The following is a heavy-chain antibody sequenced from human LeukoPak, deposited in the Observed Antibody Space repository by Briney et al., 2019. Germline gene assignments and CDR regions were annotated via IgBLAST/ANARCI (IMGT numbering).Heavy chain of an antibody. CDR1: GGSISSGGYY. D-gene: IGHD4-23*01. CDR2: IYYSGST. Sequence: PSETLSLTCTVSGGSISSGGYYWTWIRQHTGKGLEWIGYIYYSGSTYYNPSLRSRVTISVDMSKNQFSLKLNSVTAADTSVYYCARFYGGNSGMLPRATFDIWGQGTMVTVSS. V-gene: IGHV4-31*03. J-gene: IGHJ3*02. CDR3: ARFYGGNSGMLPRATFDI.